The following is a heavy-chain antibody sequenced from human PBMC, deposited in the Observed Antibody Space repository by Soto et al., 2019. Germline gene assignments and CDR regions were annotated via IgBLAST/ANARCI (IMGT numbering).Heavy chain of an antibody. J-gene: IGHJ4*02. CDR1: GFTFSIFG. CDR2: IWYDGSNE. D-gene: IGHD2-15*01. CDR3: ARARYCNGGSCSTDY. V-gene: IGHV3-33*01. Sequence: PGGSLRLSCAASGFTFSIFGMHWVRQAPGKGLEWVAVIWYDGSNEYYADSVKGRFTISRDNSKNTLFLQMNSLRAEDTAMYYCARARYCNGGSCSTDYWGQGTLVTVSS.